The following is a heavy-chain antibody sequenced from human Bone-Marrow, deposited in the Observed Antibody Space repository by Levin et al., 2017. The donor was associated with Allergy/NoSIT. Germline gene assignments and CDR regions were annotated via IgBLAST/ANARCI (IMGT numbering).Heavy chain of an antibody. D-gene: IGHD6-19*01. J-gene: IGHJ5*02. Sequence: ASVKVSCKASGYTFTSYAMHWVRQAPGQRLEWMGWINAGNGNTKYSQKFQGRVTITRDTSASTAYMELSSLRSEDTAVYYCARGGLWYSSGWYRGHNWFDPWGQGTLVTVSS. CDR3: ARGGLWYSSGWYRGHNWFDP. CDR1: GYTFTSYA. V-gene: IGHV1-3*01. CDR2: INAGNGNT.